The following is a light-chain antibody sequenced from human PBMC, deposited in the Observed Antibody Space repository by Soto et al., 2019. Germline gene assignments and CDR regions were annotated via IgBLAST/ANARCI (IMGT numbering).Light chain of an antibody. CDR2: DVG. Sequence: QSALTQPASVSGSPGQSITIACTGTSSDIGGYNFVSWYQQHPGKAPKLLIYDVGNRPSGVSNRFSGSKSGNTASLTISGLQAEDEAHYYCNSYRTDSTDVFGTGTKLTVL. V-gene: IGLV2-14*01. CDR3: NSYRTDSTDV. CDR1: SSDIGGYNF. J-gene: IGLJ1*01.